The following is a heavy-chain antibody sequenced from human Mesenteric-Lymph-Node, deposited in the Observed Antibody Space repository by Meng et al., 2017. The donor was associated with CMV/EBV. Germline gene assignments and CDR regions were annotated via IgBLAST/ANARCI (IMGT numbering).Heavy chain of an antibody. CDR1: GGSISSSSYY. J-gene: IGHJ4*02. V-gene: IGHV4-61*01. Sequence: SETLSLTCTVSGGSISSSSYYWGWIRQPPGKGLEWIGYVYYSGSANYNPSLKSRVTISVDTSKIQFSLKLTSVTAADTAVYYCARDSGFSSSQYYFDYWGQGTLVTVSS. D-gene: IGHD6-13*01. CDR2: VYYSGSA. CDR3: ARDSGFSSSQYYFDY.